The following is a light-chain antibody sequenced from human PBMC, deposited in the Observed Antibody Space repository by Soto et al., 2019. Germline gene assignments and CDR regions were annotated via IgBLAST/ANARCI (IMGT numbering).Light chain of an antibody. CDR2: GAS. CDR1: QGIINY. J-gene: IGKJ3*01. CDR3: QQLFTYPPT. Sequence: IQLTQSPSSLSASMGDRVTITCRASQGIINYLAWYQQKPGKAPKLLIYGASTLQGGVPSRFSGSGSGTYFTLTFSSLQPEDLATYYCQQLFTYPPTFGPGTKVDIK. V-gene: IGKV1-9*01.